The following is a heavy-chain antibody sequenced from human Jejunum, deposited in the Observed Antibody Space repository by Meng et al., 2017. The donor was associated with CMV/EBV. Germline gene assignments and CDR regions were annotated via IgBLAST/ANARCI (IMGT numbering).Heavy chain of an antibody. CDR1: FSSHG. Sequence: FSSHGMRWVRTTPGRGLSWVAFIRFDGKNEYYAESVKDRFVISRDNLKNTLSLQMEILKTDDSGVYYCVKDGGLQYEGDGHWHFDAWGQGALVTVSS. CDR3: VKDGGLQYEGDGHWHFDA. J-gene: IGHJ4*02. CDR2: IRFDGKNE. V-gene: IGHV3-30*02. D-gene: IGHD3-16*01.